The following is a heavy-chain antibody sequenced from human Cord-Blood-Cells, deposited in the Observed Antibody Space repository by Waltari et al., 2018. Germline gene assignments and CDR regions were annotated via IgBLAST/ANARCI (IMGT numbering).Heavy chain of an antibody. D-gene: IGHD3-10*01. Sequence: QLQLQESGPGLVKPSETLSLTCTVSGGSISSSSYYWGWIRQPPGKGLEWIGSFYYSGSTYYNPSLKSRVTISVDTSKNQFSLKLSSVTAADTAVYYCARPIYGSVFPFDYWGQGTLVTVSS. J-gene: IGHJ4*02. CDR3: ARPIYGSVFPFDY. CDR2: FYYSGST. CDR1: GGSISSSSYY. V-gene: IGHV4-39*01.